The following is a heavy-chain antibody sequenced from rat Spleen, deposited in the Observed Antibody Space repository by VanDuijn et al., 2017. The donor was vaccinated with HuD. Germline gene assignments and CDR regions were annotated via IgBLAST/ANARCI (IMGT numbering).Heavy chain of an antibody. Sequence: EVQLVESDGALVQPGRSLKLSCAASGFTFSDYYMAWVRQAPTKGLEWVATISYGDSSGHSSTYYRDSVKGRFTISRDNAKSTLYLQMDSLRSEDTATYYCARHNSGYGYFDFWGPGTMVTVSS. D-gene: IGHD4-3*01. CDR1: GFTFSDYY. CDR2: ISYGDSSGHSST. CDR3: ARHNSGYGYFDF. J-gene: IGHJ1*01. V-gene: IGHV5-7*01.